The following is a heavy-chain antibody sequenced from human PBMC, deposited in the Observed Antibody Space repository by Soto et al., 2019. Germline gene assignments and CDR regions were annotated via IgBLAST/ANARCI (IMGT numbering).Heavy chain of an antibody. CDR1: EYTFASYD. Sequence: GGSVSVCCNASEYTFASYDINWVRQATGQGLEWMGWMNPNSGNTGYAQKFQGRVTMTRNTSISTAYMELSSLRSEDTAVYYCATGYDFWSAYYIDVWGKGTTVTVS. V-gene: IGHV1-8*01. D-gene: IGHD3-3*01. J-gene: IGHJ6*03. CDR2: MNPNSGNT. CDR3: ATGYDFWSAYYIDV.